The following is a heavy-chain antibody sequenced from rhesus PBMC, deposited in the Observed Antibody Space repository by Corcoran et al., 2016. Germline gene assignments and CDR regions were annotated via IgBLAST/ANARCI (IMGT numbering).Heavy chain of an antibody. Sequence: QLQLQESGPGLVKPSETLSVTCAVSGGSISSSYLSWIRQAPGKGLEWIGYIYGSGSSTNYNPSLKNRVTLSVDTSKNQLSLKLSSVTTADTAVYDCARGYSYSYWGQGVLVTVSS. D-gene: IGHD5-36*02. CDR2: IYGSGSST. CDR1: GGSISSSY. CDR3: ARGYSYSY. V-gene: IGHV4-169*01. J-gene: IGHJ4*01.